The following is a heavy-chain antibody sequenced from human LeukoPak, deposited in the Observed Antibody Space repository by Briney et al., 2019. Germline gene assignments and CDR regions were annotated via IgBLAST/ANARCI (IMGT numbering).Heavy chain of an antibody. D-gene: IGHD3-9*01. V-gene: IGHV1-69*13. J-gene: IGHJ6*03. Sequence: GASVKVSCKASGGTFNNYAISWVRQAPGQGLEWMGGINPIFGTATYAQKFQGRVTITADESTSTAYMDLSSLRSEDTAVYYCARDGGQENDDILTGFSYYYSIDVWGKGTTATVSS. CDR1: GGTFNNYA. CDR3: ARDGGQENDDILTGFSYYYSIDV. CDR2: INPIFGTA.